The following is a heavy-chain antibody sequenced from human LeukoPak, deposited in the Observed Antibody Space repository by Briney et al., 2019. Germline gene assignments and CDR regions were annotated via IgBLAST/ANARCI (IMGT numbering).Heavy chain of an antibody. V-gene: IGHV4-4*07. Sequence: SETLSLTCTVSGGSINGYYWTWIRQSAGKGLEWIGRIYDTGSTTYNPSLESRVTMSLDTSKSQFSLRLSSVTAADTAVYYCARDSYGSGSSTIHYWGQGTQVTVSS. J-gene: IGHJ4*02. CDR2: IYDTGST. CDR1: GGSINGYY. CDR3: ARDSYGSGSSTIHY. D-gene: IGHD3-10*01.